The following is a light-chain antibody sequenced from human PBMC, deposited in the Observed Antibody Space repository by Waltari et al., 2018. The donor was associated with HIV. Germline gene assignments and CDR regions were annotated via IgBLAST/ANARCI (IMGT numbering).Light chain of an antibody. CDR1: QRVSSN. J-gene: IGKJ1*01. CDR3: QQYYNWPRT. Sequence: EIVMTQSPATLSVSPGERVTLSCRTSQRVSSNLAWLQQKPGQAPRLLIYGASTRATDIPARFSGSGSGTDFALSISSLQSEDFAIYYCQQYYNWPRTFGQGTKVEIK. CDR2: GAS. V-gene: IGKV3-15*01.